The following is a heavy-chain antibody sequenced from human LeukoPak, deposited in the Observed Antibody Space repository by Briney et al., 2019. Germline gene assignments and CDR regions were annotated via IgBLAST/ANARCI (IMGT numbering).Heavy chain of an antibody. V-gene: IGHV1-2*06. D-gene: IGHD3-22*01. CDR2: INPDSGGT. Sequence: AAVKVSCKASGYTFTGYYMHWVRQAPGQGLDWMGRINPDSGGTNYAQNFQGRVTMTRDTSISTAYMELTRLRSDDTTVYYCARGEYYYDSSGYYEGDYWGQGTLVTVSS. CDR3: ARGEYYYDSSGYYEGDY. J-gene: IGHJ4*02. CDR1: GYTFTGYY.